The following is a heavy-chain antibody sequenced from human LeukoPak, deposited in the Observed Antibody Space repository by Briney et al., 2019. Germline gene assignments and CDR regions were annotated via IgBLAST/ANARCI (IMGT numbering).Heavy chain of an antibody. J-gene: IGHJ4*02. CDR3: ARQFYDSSGLDY. CDR2: IKEDGSEK. D-gene: IGHD3-22*01. CDR1: GLTFSSYW. V-gene: IGHV3-7*01. Sequence: GGSLRLSCAASGLTFSSYWMSWVRQAPGKGLEWVASIKEDGSEKYYVEYVKGRFVISRDNAKNSLYLQMNSLRAEDTAVYYCARQFYDSSGLDYWGQGTLVTVSS.